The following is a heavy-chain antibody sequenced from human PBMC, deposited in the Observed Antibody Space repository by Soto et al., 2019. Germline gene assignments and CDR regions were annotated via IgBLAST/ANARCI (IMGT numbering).Heavy chain of an antibody. Sequence: EVQLVESGGGLVQPGGSLRLSCAASGFAFSDHYMDWVRQAPGKGLEWVGRTRNKANSYTTEYAASVKGRFTISRDDSIYSRYLQMNSLNTEDPAMSYCAREFKTTVTYFDYWGQGTLVTVSS. V-gene: IGHV3-72*01. D-gene: IGHD4-17*01. CDR2: TRNKANSYTT. CDR1: GFAFSDHY. CDR3: AREFKTTVTYFDY. J-gene: IGHJ4*02.